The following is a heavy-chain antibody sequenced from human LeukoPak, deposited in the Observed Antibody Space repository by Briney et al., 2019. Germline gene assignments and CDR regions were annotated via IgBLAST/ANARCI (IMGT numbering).Heavy chain of an antibody. CDR3: ARGPTVSYYCGMDV. J-gene: IGHJ6*02. CDR2: INHSGST. CDR1: GGSFSGYY. D-gene: IGHD1-14*01. V-gene: IGHV4-34*01. Sequence: PSETLSLTCAVYGGSFSGYYWSWIRQPPGKGLEWIGEINHSGSTNYNPSLKSRVTISVDTSKNQFSLKLSSVTAADTAVYYCARGPTVSYYCGMDVWGQGTTVTVSS.